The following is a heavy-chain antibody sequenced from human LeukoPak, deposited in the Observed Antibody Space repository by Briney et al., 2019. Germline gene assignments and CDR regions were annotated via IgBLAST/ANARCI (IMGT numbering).Heavy chain of an antibody. CDR2: ISYDGSNK. CDR1: GFTFSSYA. CDR3: ARGGDYAEYDY. V-gene: IGHV3-30-3*01. J-gene: IGHJ4*02. Sequence: GGSLRLSCAASGFTFSSYAMHWVRQAPGKGLEWAAVISYDGSNKYYADSVKGRSTISRDNSKNTLYLQMNSLRAEDTAVYYCARGGDYAEYDYWGQGTLVTVSS. D-gene: IGHD4-17*01.